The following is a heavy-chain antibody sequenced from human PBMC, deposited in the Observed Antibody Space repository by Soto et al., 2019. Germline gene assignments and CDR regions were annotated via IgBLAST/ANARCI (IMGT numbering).Heavy chain of an antibody. D-gene: IGHD3-22*01. Sequence: SVKVSCKASGGTFSSYAISWVRQAPGQVLEWMGGIIPIFGTANYAQKFQGRVTITADKSTSTAYMELSRLRSDDTAVYYCARDGDSSGAFDYWGQGTLVTVSS. V-gene: IGHV1-69*06. CDR3: ARDGDSSGAFDY. J-gene: IGHJ4*02. CDR2: IIPIFGTA. CDR1: GGTFSSYA.